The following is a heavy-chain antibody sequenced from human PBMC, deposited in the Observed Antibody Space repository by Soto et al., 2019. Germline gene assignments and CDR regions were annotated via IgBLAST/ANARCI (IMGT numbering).Heavy chain of an antibody. Sequence: VSCKASAPSFPSYGISWERQAHCQGLEWMGWISAYNGNTNYAQKLQGRVTMTPDTSTSTAYMELRSLRSDDTALDYCARVSTTVNTYYYYYGMDVWGQGTTVT. CDR3: ARVSTTVNTYYYYYGMDV. CDR2: ISAYNGNT. CDR1: APSFPSYG. D-gene: IGHD4-17*01. J-gene: IGHJ6*02. V-gene: IGHV1-18*01.